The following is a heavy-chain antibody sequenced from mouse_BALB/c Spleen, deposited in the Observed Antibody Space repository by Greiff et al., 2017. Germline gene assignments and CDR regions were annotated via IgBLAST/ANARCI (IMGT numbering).Heavy chain of an antibody. CDR1: GYAVANYW. D-gene: IGHD3-3*01. V-gene: IGHV1-63*01. CDR2: IYPGSGNT. Sequence: VQLQQSGAELVGPGTSVKISCKASGYAVANYWLVWVKHRPGLGLGWIGDIYPGSGNTYYNEKFKGKGTLTADKSSSTAYMQLSSLTSEDSAVYICARGGRGNLYYFDYWGQGTTLTVSA. J-gene: IGHJ2*01. CDR3: ARGGRGNLYYFDY.